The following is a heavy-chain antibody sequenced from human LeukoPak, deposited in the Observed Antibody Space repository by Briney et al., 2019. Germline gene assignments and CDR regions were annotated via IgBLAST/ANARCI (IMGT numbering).Heavy chain of an antibody. V-gene: IGHV4-31*03. Sequence: PSETLSLTCTVSGGSISSGGYYWSWVRQHPEKGLDWIGYMFYSGSTYYNPSLQSRVTISVDSSNRKFSLNLTSVTAADTAVYYCARETYLSSGHRIFDVWGQETLVTVS. CDR2: MFYSGST. J-gene: IGHJ3*01. D-gene: IGHD6-19*01. CDR3: ARETYLSSGHRIFDV. CDR1: GGSISSGGYY.